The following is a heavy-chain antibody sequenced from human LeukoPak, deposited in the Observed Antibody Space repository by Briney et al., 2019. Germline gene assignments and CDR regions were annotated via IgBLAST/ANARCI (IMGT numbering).Heavy chain of an antibody. Sequence: SETLSLTCAVYGGSFSGYYWSWIRQPPGKGLEWIGYIYHSGSTYYNPSLKSRVTISVDRSKNQFSLKLSSVTAADTAVYYCARDLSYCSSTSCYTRWFDPWGQGTLVTVSS. V-gene: IGHV4-30-2*01. CDR3: ARDLSYCSSTSCYTRWFDP. D-gene: IGHD2-2*02. CDR1: GGSFSGYY. CDR2: IYHSGST. J-gene: IGHJ5*02.